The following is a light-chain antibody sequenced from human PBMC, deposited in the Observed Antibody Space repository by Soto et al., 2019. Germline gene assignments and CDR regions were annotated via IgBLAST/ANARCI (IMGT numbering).Light chain of an antibody. J-gene: IGLJ2*01. V-gene: IGLV1-40*01. CDR3: QSYDSSLSAVV. CDR1: SSNIGTGYD. CDR2: GNN. Sequence: QSVLTQPPSVSGAPGQRVTISCTGSSSNIGTGYDVHWYQQLPGTAPKLLIHGNNNRPSGVPDRFSGSKSGTSASLAITGLQAEDEADYYCQSYDSSLSAVVFGGGTKLTVL.